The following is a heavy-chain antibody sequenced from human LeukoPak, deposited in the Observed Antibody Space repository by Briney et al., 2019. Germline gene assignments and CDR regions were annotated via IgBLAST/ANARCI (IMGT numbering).Heavy chain of an antibody. Sequence: PGGSLRLSCAASGFTVSNNYMSWVRQAPGKGLEWVPVIYSGDNTYYVESVKGRFTISRDNSKNTLFLQMNRLRAEDTAVYYCAGRRVLDASFDYWGQGTLVTVSS. D-gene: IGHD3-16*01. CDR1: GFTVSNNY. V-gene: IGHV3-66*02. J-gene: IGHJ4*02. CDR2: IYSGDNT. CDR3: AGRRVLDASFDY.